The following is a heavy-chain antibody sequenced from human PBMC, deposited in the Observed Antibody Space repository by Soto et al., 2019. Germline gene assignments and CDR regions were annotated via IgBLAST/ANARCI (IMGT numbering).Heavy chain of an antibody. D-gene: IGHD3-3*01. CDR2: INPSGGST. Sequence: ASVKVSWKASGYSFTGDYMHWVRQAPGQGLEWMGIINPSGGSTSYAQKFQGRVTMTRDTSTSTVYMELSSLRSEDTAVYYCARGGSITIFGVVTPRGMDVWGQGTTVTVSS. V-gene: IGHV1-46*01. CDR3: ARGGSITIFGVVTPRGMDV. CDR1: GYSFTGDY. J-gene: IGHJ6*02.